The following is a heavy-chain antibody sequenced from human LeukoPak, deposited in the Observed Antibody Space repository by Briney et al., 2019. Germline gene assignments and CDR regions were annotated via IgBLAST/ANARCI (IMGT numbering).Heavy chain of an antibody. D-gene: IGHD3-10*01. CDR1: GGSISSYY. Sequence: SETLSLTCTVSGGSISSYYWSWIRQPPGKGLEWIGYIYYSGSTNYNPSLKSRVTISVDTSKNQFSLKLSSVTAADTAVYYCARHSGAGSGSGSYYNLDYWGQGTLVTVSS. CDR2: IYYSGST. CDR3: ARHSGAGSGSGSYYNLDY. J-gene: IGHJ4*02. V-gene: IGHV4-59*01.